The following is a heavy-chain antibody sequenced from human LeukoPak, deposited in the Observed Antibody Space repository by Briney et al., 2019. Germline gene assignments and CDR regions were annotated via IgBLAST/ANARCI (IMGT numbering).Heavy chain of an antibody. Sequence: SETLSLTCTVSGGSISSYYWSWIRQPPGKGLEWIGYIYYSGSTNYNPSLKSRVTISVDTSKNQFSLKLTSVTAADTAVYYCARDPGIAVPFDYWGQGTLVTVSS. D-gene: IGHD6-19*01. CDR3: ARDPGIAVPFDY. CDR2: IYYSGST. J-gene: IGHJ4*02. CDR1: GGSISSYY. V-gene: IGHV4-59*12.